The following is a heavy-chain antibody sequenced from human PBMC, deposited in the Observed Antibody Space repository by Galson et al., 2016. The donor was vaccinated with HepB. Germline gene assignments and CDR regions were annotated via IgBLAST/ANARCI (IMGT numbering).Heavy chain of an antibody. CDR1: GFAFSNSA. V-gene: IGHV3-23*01. CDR3: AVWLQAHFDH. D-gene: IGHD5-24*01. Sequence: SLRLSCAASGFAFSNSAMGWIRQVPGKGLEWVSTISPGRPNTPYADSVWSRFTISRDDAKDTVFLHMYSLRDEDTAVYYCAVWLQAHFDHWGQGTFVAVSS. J-gene: IGHJ4*02. CDR2: ISPGRPNT.